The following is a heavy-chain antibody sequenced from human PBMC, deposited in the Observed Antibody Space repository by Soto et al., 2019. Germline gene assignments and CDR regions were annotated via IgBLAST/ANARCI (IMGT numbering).Heavy chain of an antibody. D-gene: IGHD1-26*01. CDR1: GFSFRDYD. J-gene: IGHJ6*02. CDR3: ARAYLGRLPRRADYYYAMYV. Sequence: EVQLVESGGGSVQPGESLRLSCAASGFSFRDYDMHWVRQRKGKGLEWVSALGAARDPYYVGSVKGRFSVSRDNAQNSLFLQMNNLRVDDKAVYFCARAYLGRLPRRADYYYAMYVWGQGTTVTVSS. V-gene: IGHV3-13*05. CDR2: LGAARDP.